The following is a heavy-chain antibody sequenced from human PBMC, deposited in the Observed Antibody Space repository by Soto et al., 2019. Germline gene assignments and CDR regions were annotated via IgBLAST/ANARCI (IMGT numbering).Heavy chain of an antibody. CDR1: GGSISSYY. J-gene: IGHJ6*02. CDR3: AREVDDFWSGYLYYYYGMDV. CDR2: IYTSGST. V-gene: IGHV4-4*07. Sequence: SETLSLTCTVSGGSISSYYWSWIRQPAGKGLEWIGRIYTSGSTNYNPSLKSRVTMSVDTSKNQFSLKLSSVTAADTAVYYCAREVDDFWSGYLYYYYGMDVWGQGTTVTVSS. D-gene: IGHD3-3*01.